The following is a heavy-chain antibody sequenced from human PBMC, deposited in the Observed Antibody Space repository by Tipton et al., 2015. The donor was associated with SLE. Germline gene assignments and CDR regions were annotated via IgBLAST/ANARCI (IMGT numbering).Heavy chain of an antibody. CDR3: ARTQYCSGGTCPGYNYYYAMDV. CDR1: GGSISSGGYY. J-gene: IGHJ6*02. D-gene: IGHD2-15*01. Sequence: TLSLTCTVSGGSISSGGYYWTWIRQHPGTGLEWIGYIYYSGTSGTTNYNPSLKSRVSISVDTSKKQFSLTLRSVTAADTAVYFCARTQYCSGGTCPGYNYYYAMDVWGQGTTVTVSS. CDR2: IYYSGTSGTT. V-gene: IGHV4-31*03.